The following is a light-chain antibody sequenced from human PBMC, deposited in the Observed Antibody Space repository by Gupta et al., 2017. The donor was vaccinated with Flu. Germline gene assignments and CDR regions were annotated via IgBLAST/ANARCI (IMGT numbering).Light chain of an antibody. CDR3: SSYTSSSTLDV. Sequence: QSALTQPASVSGSPGQSITISCTGTSSDVGGYNYVPWYQQHPGKAPKLMIYDVSNRPSGVSNRFSGSKSGNTASLTISGLQAEDEADYDCSSYTSSSTLDVFGTGTKVTVL. V-gene: IGLV2-14*01. CDR2: DVS. J-gene: IGLJ1*01. CDR1: SSDVGGYNY.